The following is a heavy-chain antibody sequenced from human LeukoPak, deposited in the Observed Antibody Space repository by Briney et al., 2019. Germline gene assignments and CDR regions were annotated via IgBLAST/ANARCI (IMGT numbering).Heavy chain of an antibody. J-gene: IGHJ4*02. CDR2: ISYDGSNK. Sequence: GRSLRLSCAASGFTFSSYGMHWVRQAPGKGLEWVAVISYDGSNKYYADSVKGRFTISRDNSKNTLYLQMNSLRAEDTAVYYCAKDRRDGYNPFDYWGQGTLVTVSS. CDR1: GFTFSSYG. D-gene: IGHD5-24*01. CDR3: AKDRRDGYNPFDY. V-gene: IGHV3-30*18.